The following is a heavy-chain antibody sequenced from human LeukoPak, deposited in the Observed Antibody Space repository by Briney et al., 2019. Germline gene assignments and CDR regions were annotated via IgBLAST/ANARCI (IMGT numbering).Heavy chain of an antibody. D-gene: IGHD6-19*01. Sequence: PSETLSLTCAVSGYSISSSYYWGWIRQPPGKGLEWIGSIYHSGSTYYNPPLKSRVTISVDTSKNQFSLRLGSVTAADTAVYYCARGVAVAANWFDPWGQGTLVTVSS. CDR1: GYSISSSYY. V-gene: IGHV4-38-2*01. CDR2: IYHSGST. CDR3: ARGVAVAANWFDP. J-gene: IGHJ5*02.